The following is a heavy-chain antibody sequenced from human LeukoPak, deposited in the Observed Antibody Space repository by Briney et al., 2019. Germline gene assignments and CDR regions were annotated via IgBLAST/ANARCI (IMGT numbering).Heavy chain of an antibody. Sequence: GGSLRLSCAASGFTFTNYEMNWVRQALGKGLEWVSGISGSGDSTYYADSVKGRFTISRDNSKNTLYLQMNSLRAEDTAVYYCARRSGIAVAGAFDYWGQGTLVTVSS. D-gene: IGHD6-19*01. CDR2: ISGSGDST. V-gene: IGHV3-23*01. J-gene: IGHJ4*02. CDR3: ARRSGIAVAGAFDY. CDR1: GFTFTNYE.